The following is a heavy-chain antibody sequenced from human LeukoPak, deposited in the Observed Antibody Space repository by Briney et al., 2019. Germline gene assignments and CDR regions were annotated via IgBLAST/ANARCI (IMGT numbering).Heavy chain of an antibody. Sequence: ASVKVSCKASGYTFTSYYMHWVRQAPGQGLEWMGIINPSGGSTSYAQKFQGRVTMTRDTSTSTVYMELSSLRSEDTAVYYCARDPMVRGVIPSVGFDYWGQGTLVTVSS. CDR2: INPSGGST. CDR1: GYTFTSYY. J-gene: IGHJ4*02. CDR3: ARDPMVRGVIPSVGFDY. D-gene: IGHD3-10*01. V-gene: IGHV1-46*01.